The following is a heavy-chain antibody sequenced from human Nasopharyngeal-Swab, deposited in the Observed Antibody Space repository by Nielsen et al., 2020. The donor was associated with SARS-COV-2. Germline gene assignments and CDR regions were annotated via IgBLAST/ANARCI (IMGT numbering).Heavy chain of an antibody. CDR3: VRDEPMYYGSFDS. Sequence: GGSLRLSCVASGFNFHTYALHWVRQAPGKGLEWVSTVSSGGTTTHYADSVKGRFTISKDNFKSMLYLEMHTLRAEDTALYYCVRDEPMYYGSFDSWGQGTLVTVSS. V-gene: IGHV3-23*01. CDR1: GFNFHTYA. CDR2: VSSGGTTT. D-gene: IGHD3-10*01. J-gene: IGHJ4*02.